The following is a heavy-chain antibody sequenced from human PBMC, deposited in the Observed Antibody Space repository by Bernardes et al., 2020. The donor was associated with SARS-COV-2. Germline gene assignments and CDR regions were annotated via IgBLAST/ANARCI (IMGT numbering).Heavy chain of an antibody. CDR2: IYYSRST. V-gene: IGHV4-59*01. CDR3: ARDLSHLVRRGFDL. CDR1: GGSIGSYY. D-gene: IGHD3-10*01. Sequence: SETLSLTCTFSGGSIGSYYWAWIRQPPGKGLEWIGSIYYSRSTNYNPSLKSRVTISVDSSQNQFSLTLSSVTPADTAVYYCARDLSHLVRRGFDLWGRGTLVAVS. J-gene: IGHJ2*01.